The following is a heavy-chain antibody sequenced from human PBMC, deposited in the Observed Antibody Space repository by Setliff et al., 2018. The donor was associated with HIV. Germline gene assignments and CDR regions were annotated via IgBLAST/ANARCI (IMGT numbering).Heavy chain of an antibody. CDR1: GYTLAGYF. CDR3: AKGPWAAPDSAY. Sequence: GASVKVSCKASGYTLAGYFMHWVRQAPGQGLEWMGWINPNSGGTNYAQKFQGRVTMTRDTSISTAYLDLSRLRSDDTAVYYCAKGPWAAPDSAYWGQGSQVTVSS. J-gene: IGHJ4*02. V-gene: IGHV1-2*02. CDR2: INPNSGGT. D-gene: IGHD6-13*01.